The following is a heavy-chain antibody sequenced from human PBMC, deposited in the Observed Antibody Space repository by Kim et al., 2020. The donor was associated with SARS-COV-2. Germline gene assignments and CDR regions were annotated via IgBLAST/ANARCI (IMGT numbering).Heavy chain of an antibody. J-gene: IGHJ4*02. V-gene: IGHV3-23*01. CDR3: AKRLKTYYDFWSGTIFDY. CDR1: GFTFSSYA. D-gene: IGHD3-3*01. CDR2: ISGSGGST. Sequence: GGSLRLSCAASGFTFSSYAMSWVRQAPGKGLEWVSAISGSGGSTYYADSVKGRFTISRDNSKNTLYLQMNSLRAEDTAVYYCAKRLKTYYDFWSGTIFDYWGQGTLVTVSS.